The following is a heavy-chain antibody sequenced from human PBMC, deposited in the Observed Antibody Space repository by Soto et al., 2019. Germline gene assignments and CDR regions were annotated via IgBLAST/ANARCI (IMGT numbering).Heavy chain of an antibody. V-gene: IGHV4-34*01. CDR3: ARGITMILVVQGDAPDKYYFDS. J-gene: IGHJ4*02. D-gene: IGHD3-22*01. CDR2: INHSGST. CDR1: GGSFSGHY. Sequence: SETLSLTCAVYGGSFSGHYWSWIRQSPGKGLEWIGEINHSGSTNQNPSLKSRVTISVDTSKNQFSLKLKSVTAADTAVYYCARGITMILVVQGDAPDKYYFDSWGQGTQVTV.